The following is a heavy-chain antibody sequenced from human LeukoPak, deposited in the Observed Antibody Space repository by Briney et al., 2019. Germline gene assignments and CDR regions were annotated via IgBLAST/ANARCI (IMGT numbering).Heavy chain of an antibody. V-gene: IGHV3-23*01. Sequence: PGGSLRLSCAASGFTFSTYGMYWVRQAPGEGLEWVSAISGSGGSTYYADSVRGRFTISRDNSKNTLYLQMNSLRAEDTAVYYCAKDLGEDRYFDLWGRGTLVTVSS. CDR1: GFTFSTYG. CDR2: ISGSGGST. D-gene: IGHD4-17*01. J-gene: IGHJ2*01. CDR3: AKDLGEDRYFDL.